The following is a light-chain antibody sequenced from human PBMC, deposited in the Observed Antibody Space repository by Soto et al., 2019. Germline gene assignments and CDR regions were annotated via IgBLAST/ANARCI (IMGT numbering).Light chain of an antibody. V-gene: IGLV2-11*01. J-gene: IGLJ3*02. Sequence: QSALTQPRSVSGSPGQSVTISCTGTSSDVGAYDHVSWYQQHPGKAPKLIIYDVTKRPSGVPDRFSGSKSGNTASLTISGLQGEEEADYYCCSYAGKSTWVFGGGTQLTVL. CDR3: CSYAGKSTWV. CDR2: DVT. CDR1: SSDVGAYDH.